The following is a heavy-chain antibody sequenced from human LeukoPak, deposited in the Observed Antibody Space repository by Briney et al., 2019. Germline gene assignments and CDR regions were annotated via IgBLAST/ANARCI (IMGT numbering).Heavy chain of an antibody. Sequence: GGSLRLSCAASGFTFSSHTMNWVHQAPGKGLEWVSSISSSSSYIHYADSVKGRFTISRDNAKNSLYLQLNSLRAEDTAVYYCARHESSNYFDYWGQGTLVTVSS. CDR1: GFTFSSHT. CDR3: ARHESSNYFDY. CDR2: ISSSSSYI. D-gene: IGHD1-26*01. J-gene: IGHJ4*02. V-gene: IGHV3-21*01.